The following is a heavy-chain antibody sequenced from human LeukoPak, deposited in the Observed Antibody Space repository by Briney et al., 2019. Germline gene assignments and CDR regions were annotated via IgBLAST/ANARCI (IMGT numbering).Heavy chain of an antibody. Sequence: SETLSLTCTFSVAPIISSSYYWGGIRQPPGKGLEWIGTSYYSGSTYYNASLKSRVTISMDTSKNQFSLKLSSVTAADTAVYYCARLAAGSGSFDYWGQGTLVIVFS. CDR1: VAPIISSSYY. CDR3: ARLAAGSGSFDY. J-gene: IGHJ4*02. CDR2: SYYSGST. D-gene: IGHD6-19*01. V-gene: IGHV4-39*01.